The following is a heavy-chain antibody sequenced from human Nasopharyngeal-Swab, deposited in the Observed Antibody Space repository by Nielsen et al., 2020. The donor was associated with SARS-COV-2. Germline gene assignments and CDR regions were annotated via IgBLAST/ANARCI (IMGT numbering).Heavy chain of an antibody. V-gene: IGHV3-23*01. J-gene: IGHJ6*02. CDR3: AKAPYLRGLDV. CDR1: GFTFSSYA. CDR2: ISGSGDTT. D-gene: IGHD2-21*01. Sequence: GGSLSLAWAASGFTFSSYAMSWVRQAPGKGLEWVSIISGSGDTTYYADSVNDRFTISRDNSKNTLYLQMNSLRVEDTALYYCAKAPYLRGLDVWGQGTTVTVSS.